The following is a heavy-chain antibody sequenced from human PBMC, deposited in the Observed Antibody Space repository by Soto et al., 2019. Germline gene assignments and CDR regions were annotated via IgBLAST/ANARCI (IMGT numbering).Heavy chain of an antibody. D-gene: IGHD3-16*01. CDR1: GFTFSTYW. CDR3: ARTKGAVAFDS. CDR2: INEDGNKK. Sequence: EVQLVESGGGLVQPGDSLRLSCAASGFTFSTYWMSWVRQAPGKGLEWVANINEDGNKKYYVDSVRGRFTISRDNAKNSLYLELDHPRVEDTALYYCARTKGAVAFDSWGQGTVVMLSS. J-gene: IGHJ4*03. V-gene: IGHV3-7*01.